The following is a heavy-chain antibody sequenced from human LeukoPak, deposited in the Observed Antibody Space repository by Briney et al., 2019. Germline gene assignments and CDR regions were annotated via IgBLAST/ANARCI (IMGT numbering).Heavy chain of an antibody. V-gene: IGHV1-2*02. CDR3: ARSNCGGQGAGDNWFDP. J-gene: IGHJ5*02. CDR1: GYTFTDYY. D-gene: IGHD2-21*01. CDR2: INPNIGGT. Sequence: ASVKVSCKASGYTFTDYYIHWVRQAPGQGLEWMGWINPNIGGTNYAQKFQGRVTMTRDTSITTAYMDLSSLTSDDTAVYYCARSNCGGQGAGDNWFDPWGQGTLVTVSS.